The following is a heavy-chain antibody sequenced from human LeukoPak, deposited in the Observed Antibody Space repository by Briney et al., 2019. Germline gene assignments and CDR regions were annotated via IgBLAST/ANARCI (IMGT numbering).Heavy chain of an antibody. J-gene: IGHJ5*02. CDR1: GGSFSGYY. V-gene: IGHV4-34*01. CDR2: INHSGKT. CDR3: ARGYQLLWGGWFDP. D-gene: IGHD2-2*01. Sequence: SETLSLTCAVYGGSFSGYYWSWIRQPPGKGLEWIGEINHSGKTNYNPSLKSRVTISVDTSKNRFSLKLSSVTAADTAVYYCARGYQLLWGGWFDPWGQGTLVTVSS.